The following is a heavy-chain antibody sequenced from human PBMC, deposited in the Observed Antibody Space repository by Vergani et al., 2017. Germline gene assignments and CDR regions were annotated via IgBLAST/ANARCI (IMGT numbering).Heavy chain of an antibody. CDR1: GGSISSYS. CDR2: IYYSGST. J-gene: IGHJ4*02. V-gene: IGHV4-59*01. D-gene: IGHD5-12*01. CDR3: ASYSGYDGDVDY. Sequence: QVQLQESGPGLVKPSETLSLTCTVSGGSISSYSCSWIRQLPGKGLEWFGYIYYSGSTNYNPSLKSRVTISVDTSKNQFSLKLSSVSASDTAMYYCASYSGYDGDVDYWGQGTLVTVSS.